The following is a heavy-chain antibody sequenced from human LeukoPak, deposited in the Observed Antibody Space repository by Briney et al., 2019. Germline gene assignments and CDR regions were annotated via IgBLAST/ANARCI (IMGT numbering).Heavy chain of an antibody. CDR3: ARDLGYDYYYMDV. J-gene: IGHJ6*03. CDR2: IIPILGIA. D-gene: IGHD3-16*01. V-gene: IGHV1-69*04. CDR1: GGTFSSYT. Sequence: ASVKVSCKASGGTFSSYTISWVRQAPGHGLEWMGRIIPILGIANYAQKFQGRVTITADKSTSTAYMELSSLRSEDTAAYYCARDLGYDYYYMDVWGKGTTVTVSS.